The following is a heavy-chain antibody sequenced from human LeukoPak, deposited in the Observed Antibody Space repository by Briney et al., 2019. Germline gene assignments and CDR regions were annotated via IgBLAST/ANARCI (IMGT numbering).Heavy chain of an antibody. Sequence: SETLSLTCTVSGGSISSGSYYGRWIRQPAGKGVEWLGCLCTRGSTNYNPSLQSRVTISVDTSKNQFSLKLSSVTAADTAVYYCASKEVYGSEEGYFDYWGQGTLVTVSS. J-gene: IGHJ4*02. D-gene: IGHD3-10*01. CDR2: LCTRGST. V-gene: IGHV4-61*02. CDR3: ASKEVYGSEEGYFDY. CDR1: GGSISSGSYY.